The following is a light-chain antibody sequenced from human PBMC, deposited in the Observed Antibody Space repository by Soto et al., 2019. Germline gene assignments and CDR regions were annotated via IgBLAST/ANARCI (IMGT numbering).Light chain of an antibody. CDR2: GNS. CDR1: SSNIGAGYD. J-gene: IGLJ2*01. V-gene: IGLV1-40*01. CDR3: QSYDSSLSAVV. Sequence: QSVLTQPPSVSGAPGQRVTISCTGSSSNIGAGYDVHWYQQLPGTAPKLLIYGNSNRPSGVPDRFSGSKSGTSASLAITGRQDENGADYYCQSYDSSLSAVVLGGGTKLTVL.